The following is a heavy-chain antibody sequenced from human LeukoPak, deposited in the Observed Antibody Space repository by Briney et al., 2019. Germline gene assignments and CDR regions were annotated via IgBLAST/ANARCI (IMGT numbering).Heavy chain of an antibody. V-gene: IGHV5-51*01. CDR2: IYGADYTT. Sequence: GESLKISCKGSGYSFTSYWIGWVRQMPGKGLEWMGVIYGADYTTIYSPPFHGQIAISADKSISTAYLQWTSLKASDTAMYYCARRPAGTRTFDYWGQGALVTVSS. CDR1: GYSFTSYW. D-gene: IGHD1-7*01. CDR3: ARRPAGTRTFDY. J-gene: IGHJ4*02.